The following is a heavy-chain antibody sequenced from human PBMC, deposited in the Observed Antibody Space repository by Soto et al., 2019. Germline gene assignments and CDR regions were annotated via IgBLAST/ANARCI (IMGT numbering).Heavy chain of an antibody. CDR2: ISYTGST. J-gene: IGHJ4*02. Sequence: QVQLQESGPGLVKPSETLSLTCTVSGGSISSYYWNWIRQPLGKGLEWIGYISYTGSTNYNPSLKSRVTISVDTSKNQVSLKLSSVTAAVTAVYYCARAGYNIDSWGQGTLVTVSS. D-gene: IGHD5-12*01. V-gene: IGHV4-59*01. CDR1: GGSISSYY. CDR3: ARAGYNIDS.